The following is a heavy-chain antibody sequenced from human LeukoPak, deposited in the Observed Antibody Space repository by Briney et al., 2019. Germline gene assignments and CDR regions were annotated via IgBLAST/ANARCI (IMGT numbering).Heavy chain of an antibody. CDR1: GFTFSNYW. V-gene: IGHV3-7*01. J-gene: IGHJ4*02. CDR2: IKHDGSEE. Sequence: GGSLRLSCAASGFTFSNYWMTWVRLAPGKGLEWVANIKHDGSEESYVDPVKGRFTISRDNAKNSLYLQMNSLRAEDTAVYYCARDRGYSSYWGQGTLVTVSS. CDR3: ARDRGYSSY. D-gene: IGHD6-19*01.